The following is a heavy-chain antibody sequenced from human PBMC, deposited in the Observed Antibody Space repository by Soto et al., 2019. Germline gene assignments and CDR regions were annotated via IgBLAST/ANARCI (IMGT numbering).Heavy chain of an antibody. CDR3: ASSPIGYCSGGSCPVGYYYYYMDV. Sequence: GGSLRLSCAASGFTFSSYAMSWVRQAPGKGLEWVSAISGSGGSTYYADSVKGRFTTSRDNSKNTLYLQMNSLRAEDTAVYYCASSPIGYCSGGSCPVGYYYYYMDVWGKGTTVTVSS. V-gene: IGHV3-23*01. CDR2: ISGSGGST. J-gene: IGHJ6*03. D-gene: IGHD2-15*01. CDR1: GFTFSSYA.